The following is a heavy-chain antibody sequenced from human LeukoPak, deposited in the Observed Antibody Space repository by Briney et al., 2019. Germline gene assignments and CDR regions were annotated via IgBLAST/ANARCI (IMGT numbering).Heavy chain of an antibody. D-gene: IGHD4-17*01. Sequence: SETLSLTCTVSGGSISSGGYYWSWLRQHPGKGLEWIGYIYYSGSTYYNPSLKSRVTISVDTSKNQFSLKLSSVTAADTAVYYCAREGEGVTRFDYWGQGTLVTVSS. CDR2: IYYSGST. CDR3: AREGEGVTRFDY. V-gene: IGHV4-31*03. CDR1: GGSISSGGYY. J-gene: IGHJ4*02.